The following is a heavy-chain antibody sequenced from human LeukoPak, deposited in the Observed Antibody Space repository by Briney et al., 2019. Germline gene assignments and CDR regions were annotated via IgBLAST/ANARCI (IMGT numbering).Heavy chain of an antibody. Sequence: GGSLRLSCAASGFIFSSYAMTWVRQAPGKGLEWVSAISGSGRSTYYADSMKGRFTISRDNSKNTLYLQMNSLRAEDTAVYYCEAAARMLYFDYWGQGTLVTVSS. D-gene: IGHD6-13*01. CDR1: GFIFSSYA. V-gene: IGHV3-23*01. J-gene: IGHJ4*02. CDR3: EAAARMLYFDY. CDR2: ISGSGRST.